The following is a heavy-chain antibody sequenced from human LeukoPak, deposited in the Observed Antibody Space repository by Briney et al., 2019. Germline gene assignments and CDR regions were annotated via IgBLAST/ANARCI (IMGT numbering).Heavy chain of an antibody. V-gene: IGHV1-46*01. CDR3: ARDDCSGGSCTSQFDY. D-gene: IGHD2-15*01. Sequence: ASVKVSCKAFGYTFTSNYMHWVRQAPGQGPEWMGVISPSGGSTTYAQKFQGRVTLTRDTSISTAYMELSRLRSDDTAVYYCARDDCSGGSCTSQFDYWGQGTLVTVSS. CDR2: ISPSGGST. CDR1: GYTFTSNY. J-gene: IGHJ4*02.